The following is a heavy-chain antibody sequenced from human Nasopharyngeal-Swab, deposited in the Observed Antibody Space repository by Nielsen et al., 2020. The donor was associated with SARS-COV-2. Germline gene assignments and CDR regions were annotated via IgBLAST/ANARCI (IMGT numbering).Heavy chain of an antibody. V-gene: IGHV3-30*18. J-gene: IGHJ4*02. D-gene: IGHD6-13*01. CDR2: ISYDGSNK. CDR1: GFTFSSYG. CDR3: AKMAGYSNSWYGSSLIDY. Sequence: GGSLRLSCAASGFTFSSYGMHWVRQAPGKGLEWVAVISYDGSNKYYADSVKGRFTISRDNSKNTLYLQMNSLRAEDTAVYYCAKMAGYSNSWYGSSLIDYWGQGTLVTVSS.